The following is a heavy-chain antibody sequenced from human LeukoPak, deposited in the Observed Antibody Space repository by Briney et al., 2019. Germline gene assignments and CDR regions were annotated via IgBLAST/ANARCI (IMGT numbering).Heavy chain of an antibody. CDR1: GGSFSGYY. V-gene: IGHV4-34*01. D-gene: IGHD2-2*01. Sequence: SETLSLTCAVYGGSFSGYYWSWIRQPPGKGLEWIGEINHSGSNNYNPSPKSGVTISVDTSKNKFSLKLSSVTAADTAVYYCARAGTGDCSSTSCTVDYWGQGTLVTVSS. J-gene: IGHJ4*02. CDR3: ARAGTGDCSSTSCTVDY. CDR2: INHSGSN.